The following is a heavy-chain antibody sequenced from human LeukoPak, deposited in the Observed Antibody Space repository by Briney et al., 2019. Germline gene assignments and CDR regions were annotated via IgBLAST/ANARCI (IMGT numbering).Heavy chain of an antibody. CDR1: GFTFSSYA. J-gene: IGHJ4*02. Sequence: PGGSLRLSCAVSGFTFSSYAMSWVRQAPGKGLEWVSGISDRGGRTYYADSVKGRFTISRDNSKNTLCLQMNSLRAEDTAVYYCAKGTSGSYVPDYWGQGTLVTVSS. V-gene: IGHV3-23*01. CDR3: AKGTSGSYVPDY. D-gene: IGHD1-26*01. CDR2: ISDRGGRT.